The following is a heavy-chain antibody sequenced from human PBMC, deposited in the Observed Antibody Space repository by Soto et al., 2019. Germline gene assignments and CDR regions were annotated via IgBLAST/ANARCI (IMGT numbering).Heavy chain of an antibody. CDR3: ARVGELHDYYYGMDV. V-gene: IGHV1-69*13. D-gene: IGHD1-7*01. Sequence: GASVKVSCKASGGTFSSYAISWVRQAPGQGLEWMGGIIPIFGTANYAQKFQGRVTITADESTSTAYMELSSLRSEDTAVYYCARVGELHDYYYGMDVWGQGTTVTVSS. CDR2: IIPIFGTA. CDR1: GGTFSSYA. J-gene: IGHJ6*02.